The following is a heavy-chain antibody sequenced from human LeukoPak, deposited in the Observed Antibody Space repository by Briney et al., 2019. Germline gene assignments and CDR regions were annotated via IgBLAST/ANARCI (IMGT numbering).Heavy chain of an antibody. CDR3: AKLSVWFGQLLSSSAAGKPY. V-gene: IGHV3-23*01. Sequence: GGSLRLSCAASGFTFSSYAMSWVRQAPGKGLEWVSAISGSGGSTYYADSVKGRFTISRDNSKNTLYLQMNSLRAEDTAVYYCAKLSVWFGQLLSSSAAGKPYWGQGTLVTVSS. D-gene: IGHD3-10*01. J-gene: IGHJ4*02. CDR2: ISGSGGST. CDR1: GFTFSSYA.